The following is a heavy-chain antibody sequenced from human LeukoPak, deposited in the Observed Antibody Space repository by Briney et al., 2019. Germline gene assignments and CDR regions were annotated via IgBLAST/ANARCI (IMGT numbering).Heavy chain of an antibody. CDR2: ISSSRSYI. Sequence: GGSLRLSCAASGFTFGSYSMNWVRQAPGKGLEWVSSISSSRSYIYYADSVKGRLTISRDNAKNSLYLQMNSLRAEDTAVFYCARGHSGYDYSVDDWDRGTLVTVSS. CDR1: GFTFGSYS. V-gene: IGHV3-21*01. J-gene: IGHJ4*02. D-gene: IGHD5-12*01. CDR3: ARGHSGYDYSVDD.